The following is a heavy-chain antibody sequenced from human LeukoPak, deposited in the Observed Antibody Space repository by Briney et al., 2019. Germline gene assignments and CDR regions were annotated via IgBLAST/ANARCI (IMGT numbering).Heavy chain of an antibody. CDR3: ARGARKGDDYGGFFDY. D-gene: IGHD4-23*01. CDR1: GFTFHNYA. J-gene: IGHJ4*02. CDR2: VSYDGSYK. V-gene: IGHV3-30*04. Sequence: GRSLRLSCAASGFTFHNYALHWVRQARGKGLEWVAVVSYDGSYKDYADSVKGRFTISRDNSRNTLYLQMNSLRPQDTAVYYCARGARKGDDYGGFFDYWGQGTLVTVSS.